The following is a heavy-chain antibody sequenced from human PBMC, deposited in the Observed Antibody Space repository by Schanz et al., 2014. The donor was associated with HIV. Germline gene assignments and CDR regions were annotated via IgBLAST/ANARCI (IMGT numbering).Heavy chain of an antibody. Sequence: QLVESGGGLVQPGGSLRLSCTASGFTLSGSGMNWVRQTPGKGLEWVAVIWYDGSNKYYTDSVKGRFTISRDSSKNTLYLQMNSLRAEDTAVYYCARDAASHSYGSTMDVWGQGTTVTVSS. D-gene: IGHD5-18*01. CDR3: ARDAASHSYGSTMDV. CDR1: GFTLSGSG. J-gene: IGHJ6*02. V-gene: IGHV3-33*08. CDR2: IWYDGSNK.